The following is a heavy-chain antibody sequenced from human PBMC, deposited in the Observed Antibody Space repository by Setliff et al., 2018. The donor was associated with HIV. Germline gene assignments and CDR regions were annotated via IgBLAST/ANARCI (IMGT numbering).Heavy chain of an antibody. CDR1: GGSMSSFY. Sequence: LSLTCTVSGGSMSSFYWSWIRQSPEKGLEWIGYIYYSGTTNYNPALESRVTIAVDTSKNQFSLRLTSVTSADTAVYYCSRGGTMAEYWGPGKVVTVS. CDR2: IYYSGTT. D-gene: IGHD1-7*01. CDR3: SRGGTMAEY. J-gene: IGHJ4*02. V-gene: IGHV4-59*01.